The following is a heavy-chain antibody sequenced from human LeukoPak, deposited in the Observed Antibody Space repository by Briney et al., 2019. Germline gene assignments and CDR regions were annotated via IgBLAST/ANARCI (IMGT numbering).Heavy chain of an antibody. V-gene: IGHV3-23*01. Sequence: GGSLRLSCAASGFTFSSYSMNWVRQAPGKGLEWVSVISAGGSTTYYADSVRGRFTISRDNSKNTVYLQMNSLRAEDTAVYYCAKSARIVLVPAARYYFDYWGQGTLVTVSS. CDR1: GFTFSSYS. CDR3: AKSARIVLVPAARYYFDY. CDR2: ISAGGSTT. J-gene: IGHJ4*02. D-gene: IGHD2-2*01.